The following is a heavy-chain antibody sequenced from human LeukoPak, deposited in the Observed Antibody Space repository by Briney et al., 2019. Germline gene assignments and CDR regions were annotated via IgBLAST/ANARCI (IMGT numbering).Heavy chain of an antibody. CDR1: GGSISSYY. J-gene: IGHJ4*02. Sequence: PSETLSLTCTVSGGSISSYYWSWIRQPAGKELEWIGRIYASGSTYYNPSLKSRVTMSVDTSKNQFSLRLTTVTAADTAVYYCARDSNLEYSSSRGLGRWGQGTLVTVSS. CDR2: IYASGST. V-gene: IGHV4-4*07. CDR3: ARDSNLEYSSSRGLGR. D-gene: IGHD6-6*01.